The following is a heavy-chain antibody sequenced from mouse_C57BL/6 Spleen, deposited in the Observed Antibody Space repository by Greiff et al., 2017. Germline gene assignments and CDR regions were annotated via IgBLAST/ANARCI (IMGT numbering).Heavy chain of an antibody. V-gene: IGHV1-50*01. CDR3: ASGMVTTSAMDY. Sequence: VQLQQSGAELVKPGASVKLSCKASGYTFTSYWMQWVKQRPGQGLEWIGEIDPSDSYTNYNQKFKGKATLTVDTSSSTAYMQLSSLTSEDSAVYYCASGMVTTSAMDYWGQGTSVTVSS. D-gene: IGHD2-2*01. CDR2: IDPSDSYT. CDR1: GYTFTSYW. J-gene: IGHJ4*01.